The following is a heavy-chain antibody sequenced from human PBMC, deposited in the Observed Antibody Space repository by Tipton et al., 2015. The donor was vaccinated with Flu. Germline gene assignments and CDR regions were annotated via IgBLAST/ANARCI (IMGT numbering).Heavy chain of an antibody. Sequence: CAASGFTFSSYGMHWVRQAPGKGLEWVAVISYDGSNKYYADSVKGRFTISRDNSKNTLYLQMNSLRAEDTAVYYCAKPGSSSFDYWGQGTLVTVSS. CDR2: ISYDGSNK. CDR1: GFTFSSYG. V-gene: IGHV3-30*18. J-gene: IGHJ4*02. CDR3: AKPGSSSFDY. D-gene: IGHD6-13*01.